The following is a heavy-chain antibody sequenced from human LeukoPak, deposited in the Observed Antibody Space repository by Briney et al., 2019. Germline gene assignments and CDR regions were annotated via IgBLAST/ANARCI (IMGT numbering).Heavy chain of an antibody. CDR1: GFTFSSYW. CDR2: IKSDGST. Sequence: GGSLRLSCAASGFTFSSYWMHWVRQAPGKGLVWVSRIKSDGSTNYADSVKGRLTISRDNAKNTVSLQMNSLRAEDTGVYYCATKQWLAPPPDSWGQGTPVTVSS. J-gene: IGHJ4*02. V-gene: IGHV3-74*01. CDR3: ATKQWLAPPPDS. D-gene: IGHD6-19*01.